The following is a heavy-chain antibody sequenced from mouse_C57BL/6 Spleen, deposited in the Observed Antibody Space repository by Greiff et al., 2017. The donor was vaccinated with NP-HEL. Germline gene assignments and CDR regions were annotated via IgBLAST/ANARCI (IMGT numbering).Heavy chain of an antibody. CDR1: GFTFSDYG. CDR3: ARGAYGSSYDYAMDY. CDR2: ISSGSSTI. J-gene: IGHJ4*01. V-gene: IGHV5-17*01. D-gene: IGHD1-1*01. Sequence: EVKLMESGGGLVKPGGSLKLSCAASGFTFSDYGMHWVRQAPEKGLEWVAYISSGSSTIYYADTVKGRFTISRDNAKNTLFLQMTSLRSEDTAMYYCARGAYGSSYDYAMDYWGQGTSVTVSS.